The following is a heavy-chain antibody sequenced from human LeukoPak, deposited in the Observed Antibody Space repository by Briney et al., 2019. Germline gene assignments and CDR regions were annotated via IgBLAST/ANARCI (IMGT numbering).Heavy chain of an antibody. V-gene: IGHV1-46*01. CDR3: ARAGENYYDSSGYYYA. CDR2: INPSGGST. CDR1: GYTFTSYY. D-gene: IGHD3-22*01. Sequence: ASVKVSCKASGYTFTSYYMHWVRQAPGQGLEWMGIINPSGGSTSYAQKFQGRVTMTRDTSTSTVYMELSSLRSEDTAVYYCARAGENYYDSSGYYYAWGQGTLVTASS. J-gene: IGHJ5*02.